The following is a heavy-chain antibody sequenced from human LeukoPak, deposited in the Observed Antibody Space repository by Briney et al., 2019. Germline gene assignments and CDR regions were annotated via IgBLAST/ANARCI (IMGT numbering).Heavy chain of an antibody. Sequence: PGGSLRLSCAASGFTFEDYGMSWVRQAPGKGLEWVSGINWNGCSTVYADSVKGRFTISRDNAKNSLYLQMNSLRAEDMALYYCARSVAGTFDIWGQGTMVTVSS. J-gene: IGHJ3*02. CDR1: GFTFEDYG. CDR3: ARSVAGTFDI. D-gene: IGHD6-19*01. V-gene: IGHV3-20*04. CDR2: INWNGCST.